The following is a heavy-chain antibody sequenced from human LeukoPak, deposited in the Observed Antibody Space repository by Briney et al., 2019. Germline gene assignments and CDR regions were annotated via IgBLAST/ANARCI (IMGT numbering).Heavy chain of an antibody. V-gene: IGHV3-21*01. CDR1: GFTFSSYS. Sequence: GGSLRLSCAASGFTFSSYSMNWVRQAPGKGLEWVSSISSSSSYIYYADSVKGRFTISRDNAKNSLYLQMNSLRAEDTAVYYCARSAGYCSGGSCYTWKYFDYWGQGALVTVSS. J-gene: IGHJ4*02. CDR3: ARSAGYCSGGSCYTWKYFDY. CDR2: ISSSSSYI. D-gene: IGHD2-15*01.